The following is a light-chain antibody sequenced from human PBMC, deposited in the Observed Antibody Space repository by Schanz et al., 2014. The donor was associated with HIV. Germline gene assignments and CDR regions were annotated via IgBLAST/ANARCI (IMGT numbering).Light chain of an antibody. Sequence: QSALTQPPSASGSLGQSVTISCTGTSDDVGGYNYVSWYQQHPGRAPKLIIYEVNKRSSGVPDRFSGSKSGITASLTVSGLQAEDEADYYCSSYAGSNKNVFGTGTKVTVL. CDR3: SSYAGSNKNV. CDR1: SDDVGGYNY. J-gene: IGLJ1*01. CDR2: EVN. V-gene: IGLV2-8*01.